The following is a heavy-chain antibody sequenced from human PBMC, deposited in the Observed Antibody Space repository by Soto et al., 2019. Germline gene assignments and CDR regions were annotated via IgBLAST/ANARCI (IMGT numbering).Heavy chain of an antibody. D-gene: IGHD2-8*01. CDR1: GGSFSGYY. J-gene: IGHJ6*02. V-gene: IGHV4-34*01. Sequence: PSETLSLTCAVYGGSFSGYYWSWIRQPPGKGLEWIGEINHSGSTNYNPSLKSRVTIPVDTSKTQFSLKLSSVTAADTAVYYCVRDQAWVLMSYYYYYGMDVWGQGTTVTVSS. CDR2: INHSGST. CDR3: VRDQAWVLMSYYYYYGMDV.